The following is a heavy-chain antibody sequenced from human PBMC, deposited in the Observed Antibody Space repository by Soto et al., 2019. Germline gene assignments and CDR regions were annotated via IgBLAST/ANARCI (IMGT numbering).Heavy chain of an antibody. CDR2: IIPIFGTA. Sequence: SVKVSCKASGYTFTSYAMHWVRQAPGQGLEWMGGIIPIFGTANYAQKFQGRVTITADESTSTAYMELSSLRSEDTAVYYCARPYYYDSSGYYKDNWFDPWGQGTLVTVSS. CDR1: GYTFTSYA. J-gene: IGHJ5*02. V-gene: IGHV1-69*13. CDR3: ARPYYYDSSGYYKDNWFDP. D-gene: IGHD3-22*01.